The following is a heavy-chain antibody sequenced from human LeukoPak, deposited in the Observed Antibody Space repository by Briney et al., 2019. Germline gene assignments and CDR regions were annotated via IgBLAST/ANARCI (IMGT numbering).Heavy chain of an antibody. CDR2: IIPIFGTA. D-gene: IGHD2-2*01. V-gene: IGHV1-69*13. J-gene: IGHJ6*03. Sequence: ASVKVSCKASGGTFSSYAISWVRQAPGQGLEWMGGIIPIFGTANYAQKFQGRVTITADESTSTAYMELSSLRSEDTAVYYCARQIVVVPAAQRIYYYYYMDVWGKGTTVTVSS. CDR3: ARQIVVVPAAQRIYYYYYMDV. CDR1: GGTFSSYA.